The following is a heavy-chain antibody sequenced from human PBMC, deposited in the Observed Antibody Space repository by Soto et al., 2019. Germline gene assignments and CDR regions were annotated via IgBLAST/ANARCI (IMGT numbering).Heavy chain of an antibody. D-gene: IGHD3-9*01. V-gene: IGHV4-4*02. Sequence: SETLSLTCAVSGGSISSSNWWSWVRQPPGKGLEWIGEIYHSGSTNYNPSLKSRDTISVDKSKNQFSLKLSSVTAADTAVYYCARQPGYYDILTGYSTYYFDYWGQGTPVTVS. CDR1: GGSISSSNW. CDR2: IYHSGST. J-gene: IGHJ4*02. CDR3: ARQPGYYDILTGYSTYYFDY.